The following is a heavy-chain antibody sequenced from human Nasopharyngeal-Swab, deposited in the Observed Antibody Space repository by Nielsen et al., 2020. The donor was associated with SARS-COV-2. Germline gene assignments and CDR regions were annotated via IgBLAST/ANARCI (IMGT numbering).Heavy chain of an antibody. D-gene: IGHD5-24*01. J-gene: IGHJ3*02. Sequence: SLKISCAASGFTFDDYAMPWVRQAPGKGLEWVSGISWNSGSTGYADSVKGRFTISRDNAKNSLYLQMNSLRAEDTALYYCAKIDGYNYLYAFDIWGQGTMVTVSS. CDR1: GFTFDDYA. CDR2: ISWNSGST. V-gene: IGHV3-9*01. CDR3: AKIDGYNYLYAFDI.